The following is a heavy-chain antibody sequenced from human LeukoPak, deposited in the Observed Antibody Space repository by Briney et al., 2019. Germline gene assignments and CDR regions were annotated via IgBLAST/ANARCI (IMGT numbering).Heavy chain of an antibody. V-gene: IGHV3-23*01. CDR3: AKARYSSSCFFDY. CDR2: ISGSGGST. Sequence: GGSLRLSCAASGFTFSSYAMSWVRQAPGKGPEWVSAISGSGGSTYYADSVKGRFTISRDNSKNTLYLQMNSLRAEDTAVYYCAKARYSSSCFFDYGGQGPLVTVSS. D-gene: IGHD6-13*01. CDR1: GFTFSSYA. J-gene: IGHJ4*02.